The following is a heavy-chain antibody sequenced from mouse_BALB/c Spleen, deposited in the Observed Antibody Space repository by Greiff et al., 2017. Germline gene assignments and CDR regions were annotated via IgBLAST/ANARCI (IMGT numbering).Heavy chain of an antibody. D-gene: IGHD2-4*01. CDR2: IYPGSGST. CDR3: TRGYDYDSFAY. J-gene: IGHJ3*01. CDR1: GYTFTSYW. Sequence: LKQPGSELVRPGASVKLSCKASGYTFTSYWMHWVKQRPGQGLEWIGNIYPGSGSTNYDEKFKSKATLTVDTSSSTAYMQLSSLTSEDSAVYYCTRGYDYDSFAYWGQGTLVTVSA. V-gene: IGHV1S22*01.